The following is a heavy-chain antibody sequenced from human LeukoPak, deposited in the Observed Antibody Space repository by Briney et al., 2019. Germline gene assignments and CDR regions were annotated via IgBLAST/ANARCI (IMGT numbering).Heavy chain of an antibody. Sequence: PSQTLSLTCTVSGSSISSGDYYWSWIRQPPGKGLEWIGYIYYSGSTYYNPSLKSRVTISVDTSKNQFSLKLSSVTAADTAVYYCAREWEPYYFDYWGQGTLVTVSS. CDR1: GSSISSGDYY. CDR3: AREWEPYYFDY. D-gene: IGHD1-26*01. V-gene: IGHV4-30-4*08. J-gene: IGHJ4*02. CDR2: IYYSGST.